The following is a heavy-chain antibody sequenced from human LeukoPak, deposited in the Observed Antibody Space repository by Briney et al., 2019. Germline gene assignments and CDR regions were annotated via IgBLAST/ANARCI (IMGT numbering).Heavy chain of an antibody. Sequence: GGSLRLSCEASGFTFRSYWVHWVRQAPGKGLVWVSRINGDGSSTSYADSVKGRFTISRDNAKNTLYLQMNSLRAEDTAVYYCARGDGYNLMVYWGQGTLVTVSS. J-gene: IGHJ4*02. CDR3: ARGDGYNLMVY. V-gene: IGHV3-74*01. CDR2: INGDGSST. D-gene: IGHD5-24*01. CDR1: GFTFRSYW.